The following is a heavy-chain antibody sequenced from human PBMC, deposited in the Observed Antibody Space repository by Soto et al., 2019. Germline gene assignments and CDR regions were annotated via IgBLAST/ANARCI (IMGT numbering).Heavy chain of an antibody. V-gene: IGHV3-48*02. Sequence: EVQLVESGGDLVQRGGSLRLSCVASGFTFSVYSMNWVRQAPGKGLEWFSYITSDTKTIKYADSVKGRFTISRDNAKNSGYLQMDRLRDEGTAVYYCARSVEGHFDYWGQGTVVTVSS. CDR2: ITSDTKTI. CDR3: ARSVEGHFDY. D-gene: IGHD6-19*01. J-gene: IGHJ4*02. CDR1: GFTFSVYS.